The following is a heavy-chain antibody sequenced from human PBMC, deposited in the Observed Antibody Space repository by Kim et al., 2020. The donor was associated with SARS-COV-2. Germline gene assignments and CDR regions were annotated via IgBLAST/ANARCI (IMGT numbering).Heavy chain of an antibody. J-gene: IGHJ4*02. V-gene: IGHV3-30*18. Sequence: GGSLRLSCAASGFTFSSYGMHWVRQAPGKGLEWVAVISYDGSNKYYADSVKGRFTISRDNSKNTVYLQMNSLRAEDTAVYYCAKLFRIKLWLAPIIDYWGQGTLVTVSS. CDR3: AKLFRIKLWLAPIIDY. D-gene: IGHD5-18*01. CDR2: ISYDGSNK. CDR1: GFTFSSYG.